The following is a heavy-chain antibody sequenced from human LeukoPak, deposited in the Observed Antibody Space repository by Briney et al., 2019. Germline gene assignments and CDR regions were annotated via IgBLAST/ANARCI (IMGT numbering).Heavy chain of an antibody. CDR3: ASEGQYCSSTSCYAGIGEPLGV. J-gene: IGHJ4*02. D-gene: IGHD2-2*01. CDR1: GYTFTGYY. V-gene: IGHV1-2*02. Sequence: GASVKVSCKASGYTFTGYYMHWVRQAPGQGLEWMGWINPNSGGTNYAQKFQGRVTMTRDTSISTAYMELSRLRSDDTAVYYCASEGQYCSSTSCYAGIGEPLGVWGQGTLVTVSS. CDR2: INPNSGGT.